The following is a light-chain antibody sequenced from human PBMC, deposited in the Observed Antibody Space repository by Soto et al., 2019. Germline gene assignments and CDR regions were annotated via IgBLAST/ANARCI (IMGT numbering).Light chain of an antibody. Sequence: VQMTQSTSTLSGSVGDRVTITCRASQTISSWLAWYQQKPGKAPKLLIYKASTLKSGVPSRFSGSGSGTEFTLTISSLQSEDFAVYYCQQYNNWPRTFGQRTKVDIK. CDR1: QTISSW. V-gene: IGKV1-5*03. CDR3: QQYNNWPRT. CDR2: KAS. J-gene: IGKJ1*01.